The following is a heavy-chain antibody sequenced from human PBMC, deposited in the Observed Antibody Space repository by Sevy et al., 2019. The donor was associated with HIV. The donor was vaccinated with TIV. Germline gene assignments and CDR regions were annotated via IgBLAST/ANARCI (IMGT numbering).Heavy chain of an antibody. CDR2: ISYDGSNK. CDR3: ARDGGGYSRYYYGMDV. J-gene: IGHJ6*02. V-gene: IGHV3-30-3*01. D-gene: IGHD5-18*01. Sequence: GGSLRLSCAASGFTFSSYAMHWVRQAPGKGLEWVAVISYDGSNKYYADSVKGRFTISRDNSKNTLYLQMNSLRAEDTAVYYCARDGGGYSRYYYGMDVWGQGTTVTVSS. CDR1: GFTFSSYA.